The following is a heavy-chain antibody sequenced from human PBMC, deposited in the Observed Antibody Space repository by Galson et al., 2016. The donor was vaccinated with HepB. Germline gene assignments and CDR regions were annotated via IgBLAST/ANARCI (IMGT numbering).Heavy chain of an antibody. Sequence: SLRLSCAASEFSFSNYAISWVRQTPGKGLEWVSDIRGSGGSPYYADSVLGRFTITRDNSKNTLYLQMNSLRAEDTALYYCAKAKDRGYDSGCLDNWGQGTLVIVSS. J-gene: IGHJ4*02. CDR3: AKAKDRGYDSGCLDN. CDR1: EFSFSNYA. D-gene: IGHD6-19*01. V-gene: IGHV3-23*01. CDR2: IRGSGGSP.